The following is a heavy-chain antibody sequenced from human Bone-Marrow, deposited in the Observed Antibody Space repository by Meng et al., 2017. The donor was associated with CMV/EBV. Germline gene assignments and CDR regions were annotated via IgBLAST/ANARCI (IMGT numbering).Heavy chain of an antibody. J-gene: IGHJ4*02. CDR1: GYTFSGYY. CDR3: SRGYEAGVPHVDY. D-gene: IGHD5-12*01. Sequence: ASVKVSCKASGYTFSGYYIHWVRQAPGRGLEWMGWLNPNSGVTTYGQMLQGRVTMTRDKSSSTAYMEVSWLKSEDTAIYYRSRGYEAGVPHVDYWGQGTLVTVSS. V-gene: IGHV1-2*02. CDR2: LNPNSGVT.